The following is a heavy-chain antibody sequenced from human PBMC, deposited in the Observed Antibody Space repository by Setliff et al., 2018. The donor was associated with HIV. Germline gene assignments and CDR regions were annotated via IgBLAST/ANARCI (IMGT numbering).Heavy chain of an antibody. CDR3: AAASSWDPLLDY. CDR2: VYNSGGT. D-gene: IGHD6-13*01. CDR1: GGSISNDY. Sequence: PSETLSLTCTVSGGSISNDYWHWIRQTPGKGLESIGYVYNSGGTNYNPSLKSRVTISVDTSMDQFSLKLNSVTAADTAVYYCAAASSWDPLLDYWGQGTLVTVSS. J-gene: IGHJ4*02. V-gene: IGHV4-59*04.